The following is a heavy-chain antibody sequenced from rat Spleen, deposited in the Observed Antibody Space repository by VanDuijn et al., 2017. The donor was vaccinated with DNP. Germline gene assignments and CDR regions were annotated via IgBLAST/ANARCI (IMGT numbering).Heavy chain of an antibody. D-gene: IGHD1-4*01. V-gene: IGHV5-7*01. CDR2: IFYDGSST. CDR1: GFTFSDNN. J-gene: IGHJ4*01. CDR3: ARVTRAYYAMDA. Sequence: EVQLVESGGGLVQPGRSLKLSCAASGFTFSDNNMAWVRQAPKKGREWVATIFYDGSSTYYRDSVKGRFTVSRNNIQNTLYLEMNSLRSEDTATYYCARVTRAYYAMDAWGQGTSVTVSS.